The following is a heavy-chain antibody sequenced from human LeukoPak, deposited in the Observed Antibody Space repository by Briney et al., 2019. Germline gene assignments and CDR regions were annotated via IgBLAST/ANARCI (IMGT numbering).Heavy chain of an antibody. V-gene: IGHV4-59*08. CDR3: ARHTYYYDSSGYLYYFDY. Sequence: SETLSLTCTVSGGSISSYYWSWIRQPPGKGLEWIGYIYYSGSTNYNPSLKSRVTISVDTSKNQFSLKLSSVTAADTAVYYCARHTYYYDSSGYLYYFDYWGQGTLVTVSP. J-gene: IGHJ4*02. CDR1: GGSISSYY. D-gene: IGHD3-22*01. CDR2: IYYSGST.